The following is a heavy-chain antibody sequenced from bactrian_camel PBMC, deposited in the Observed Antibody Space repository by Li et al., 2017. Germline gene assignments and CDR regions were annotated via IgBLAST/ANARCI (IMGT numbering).Heavy chain of an antibody. CDR2: IRRSGGET. Sequence: VQLVESGGGSVQAGESLRLSCVASGYTLPMNMGWYRLPPGRAPAEREGIAAIRRSGGETWYAGSVKGRFTISRDAAKNTVSLEMNSLKPEDTATYYCAANFGPYCSGPYLARRANFLGQGTQVTVS. V-gene: IGHV3-3*01. J-gene: IGHJ4*01. D-gene: IGHD2*01. CDR1: GYTLPMN.